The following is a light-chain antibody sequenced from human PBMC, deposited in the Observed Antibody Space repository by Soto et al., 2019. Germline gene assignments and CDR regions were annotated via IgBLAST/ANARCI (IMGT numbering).Light chain of an antibody. CDR1: QSVSNRY. J-gene: IGKJ5*01. Sequence: EIVLTQSPGTLSLSPGERATLSCRASQSVSNRYFAWYQQKPGQAPRLLIYGASTRATGIPARFSGSGSGTEFTLTISGLQSEDFAVYYCQTYDNWPLFGQGTRLEIK. CDR2: GAS. CDR3: QTYDNWPL. V-gene: IGKV3-15*01.